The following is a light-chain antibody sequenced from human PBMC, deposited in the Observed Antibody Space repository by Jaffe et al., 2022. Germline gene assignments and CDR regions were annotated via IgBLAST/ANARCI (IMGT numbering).Light chain of an antibody. CDR3: QAWDSSTAVV. V-gene: IGLV3-1*01. CDR2: QDT. CDR1: KLGDKY. Sequence: SYELTQPPSVSVSPGQTASITCSGDKLGDKYSSWYHQKPGRSPVLVIYQDTKRPSGIPERFSGSNSGNTATLTISGTQAMDEADYYCQAWDSSTAVVFGGGTKLTVL. J-gene: IGLJ2*01.